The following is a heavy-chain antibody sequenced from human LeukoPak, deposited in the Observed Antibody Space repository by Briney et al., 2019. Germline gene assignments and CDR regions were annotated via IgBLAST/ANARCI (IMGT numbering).Heavy chain of an antibody. CDR3: ARVQAPADDYVWGSYNHPDY. CDR1: GGSISSGDYY. Sequence: PSETLSLTRTVSGGSISSGDYYWSWIRQPPGKGLEWIGYIYYSGSTYYNPSLKSRVTISVDTSKNQFSLKLSSVTAADTAVYYCARVQAPADDYVWGSYNHPDYWGQGTLVTVSS. V-gene: IGHV4-30-4*01. J-gene: IGHJ4*02. D-gene: IGHD3-16*01. CDR2: IYYSGST.